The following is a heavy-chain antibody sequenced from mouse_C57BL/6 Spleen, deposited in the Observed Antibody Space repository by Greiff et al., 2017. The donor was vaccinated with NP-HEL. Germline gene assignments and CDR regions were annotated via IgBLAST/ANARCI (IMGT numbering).Heavy chain of an antibody. D-gene: IGHD1-1*01. Sequence: VQLQQPGAELVRPGSSVKLSCKASGYTFTSYWMDWVKQRPGQGLEWIGNIYPSDSETHYNQKFKDKATLTVDKSSSTAYMQLSSLTSEDSAVYYSARYYGSSLDYWGQGTTLTVSS. V-gene: IGHV1-61*01. J-gene: IGHJ2*01. CDR1: GYTFTSYW. CDR3: ARYYGSSLDY. CDR2: IYPSDSET.